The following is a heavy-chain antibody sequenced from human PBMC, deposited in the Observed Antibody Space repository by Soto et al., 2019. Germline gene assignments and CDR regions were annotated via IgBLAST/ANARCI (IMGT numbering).Heavy chain of an antibody. D-gene: IGHD2-8*01. CDR3: ARADATACSNGVCSFFYKNDMNV. Sequence: ASVKVSGKASGYSFTDYYIHWVRQASGQGLERLGRINPQSGGTSTAHKFQGWVTMTTATYISTASMELTRLTSDDTALYYCARADATACSNGVCSFFYKNDMNVWGQGTRVTVCS. CDR2: INPQSGGT. V-gene: IGHV1-2*04. J-gene: IGHJ6*02. CDR1: GYSFTDYY.